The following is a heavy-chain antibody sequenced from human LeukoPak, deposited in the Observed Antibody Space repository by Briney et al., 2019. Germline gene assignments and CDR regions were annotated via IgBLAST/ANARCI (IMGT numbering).Heavy chain of an antibody. Sequence: GGSLRLSCAASGFTVSSNYMSWARQAPGKGLEWVSVIYSGGSTYYADSVKGRFTISRDNSKNTLYLQMNTLRAEDTAVYFCAREEHYRRYFALWGRGTLVTVSS. D-gene: IGHD3-16*02. J-gene: IGHJ2*01. CDR2: IYSGGST. CDR1: GFTVSSNY. CDR3: AREEHYRRYFAL. V-gene: IGHV3-53*01.